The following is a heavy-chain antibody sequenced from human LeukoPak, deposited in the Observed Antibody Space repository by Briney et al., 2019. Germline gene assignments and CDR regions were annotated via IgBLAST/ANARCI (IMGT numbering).Heavy chain of an antibody. Sequence: ASVKVSCKASGYTFSNYGINWVRQAPGQGLEWMGWISADNDNTNYAQKLQGRVTMTTDTSTTTAYMELRSLTSDDTAVYYCARGEYPLDAFDIWGQGSKVSVSS. V-gene: IGHV1-18*01. CDR1: GYTFSNYG. J-gene: IGHJ3*02. CDR2: ISADNDNT. D-gene: IGHD2-2*01. CDR3: ARGEYPLDAFDI.